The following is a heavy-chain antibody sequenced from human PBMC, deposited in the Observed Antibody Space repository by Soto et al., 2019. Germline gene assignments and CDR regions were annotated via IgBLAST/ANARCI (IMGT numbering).Heavy chain of an antibody. J-gene: IGHJ6*01. Sequence: GESLKIACKGSGYSFTSYWIGWVRQMPGKGLEWIGIIYPVDSDTRYSPSFQGQVTISADKSISTAYLQWSSLKASDTAMYYCARHYLSSGWYKGYYYYYGMEFWGQGTTVTLSS. D-gene: IGHD6-19*01. CDR2: IYPVDSDT. CDR3: ARHYLSSGWYKGYYYYYGMEF. V-gene: IGHV5-51*01. CDR1: GYSFTSYW.